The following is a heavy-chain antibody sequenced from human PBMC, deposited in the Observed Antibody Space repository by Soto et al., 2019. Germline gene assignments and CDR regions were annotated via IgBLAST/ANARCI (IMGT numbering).Heavy chain of an antibody. CDR3: ARHHFGFAGDPFDY. Sequence: GGSLRLSCAASGFTFNDYYMSWIRQAPGKGLEWVSYISTSGSTIYYADSVRGRFTISRDNAKSSLYLQMNTLRAEDTALYYFARHHFGFAGDPFDYWGRGSLVTVSS. V-gene: IGHV3-11*01. CDR1: GFTFNDYY. CDR2: ISTSGSTI. J-gene: IGHJ4*02. D-gene: IGHD3-3*01.